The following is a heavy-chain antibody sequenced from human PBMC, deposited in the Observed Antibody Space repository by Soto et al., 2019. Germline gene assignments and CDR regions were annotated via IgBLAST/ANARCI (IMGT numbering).Heavy chain of an antibody. Sequence: QVQLVQSGGEVKKPGASVKVSCKASGYTFTTFGITWVRQAPGQGLEWMGWISTSTGNTNYAQKLQDRVTLTTDTSTRTAYLELRSLTSDDTAVYYCARSPRVIVAAKGTLHYWGQGTLVTVSS. CDR1: GYTFTTFG. D-gene: IGHD5-12*01. CDR2: ISTSTGNT. J-gene: IGHJ4*02. V-gene: IGHV1-18*04. CDR3: ARSPRVIVAAKGTLHY.